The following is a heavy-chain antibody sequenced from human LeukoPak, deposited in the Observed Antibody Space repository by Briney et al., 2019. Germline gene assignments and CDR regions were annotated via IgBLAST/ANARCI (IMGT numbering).Heavy chain of an antibody. D-gene: IGHD6-13*01. Sequence: SETLSLTCTASGGSISSYYWSWIRQPPGKGLEWIGYIYTSGSTNYNPSLKSRVTISVDTSKNQFSLKLSSVTAADAAVYYCARLGGSSWYFDAFDIWGQGTMVTVSS. V-gene: IGHV4-4*09. J-gene: IGHJ3*02. CDR3: ARLGGSSWYFDAFDI. CDR1: GGSISSYY. CDR2: IYTSGST.